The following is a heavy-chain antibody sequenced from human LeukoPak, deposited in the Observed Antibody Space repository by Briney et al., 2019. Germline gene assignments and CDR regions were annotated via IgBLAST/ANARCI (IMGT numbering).Heavy chain of an antibody. Sequence: SQTLSLTCTVSGGSISSGGYYWSWIRQHPGTGLEWIGYIYYSGSTYYNPSLKSRVTISVDTSKNQFSLKLSSVTAADTAVYYCARAPEVLLAGFDYWGQGTLVTVSS. CDR2: IYYSGST. CDR1: GGSISSGGYY. J-gene: IGHJ4*02. CDR3: ARAPEVLLAGFDY. D-gene: IGHD2-15*01. V-gene: IGHV4-31*03.